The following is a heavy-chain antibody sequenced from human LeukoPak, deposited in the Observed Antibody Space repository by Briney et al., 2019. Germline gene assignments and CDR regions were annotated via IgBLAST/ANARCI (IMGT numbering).Heavy chain of an antibody. CDR3: ARTHSYSSSWYRWFDP. CDR1: GDCVSSNSAA. V-gene: IGHV6-1*01. CDR2: TYYRSKWYN. J-gene: IGHJ5*02. D-gene: IGHD6-13*01. Sequence: SQTLSLTCAISGDCVSSNSAAWNWIRQSPSRGLEWLGRTYYRSKWYNDYAVSVKSRITINPDTSKNQFSLQLNSVTPEDTAVYYCARTHSYSSSWYRWFDPWGQGTLVTVSS.